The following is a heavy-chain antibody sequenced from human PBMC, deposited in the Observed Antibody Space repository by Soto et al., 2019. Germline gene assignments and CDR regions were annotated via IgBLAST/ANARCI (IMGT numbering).Heavy chain of an antibody. CDR2: IYYSGST. Sequence: QVQLQESGPGLVKPSQTLSLTCTVSGGSISSGGYYWSWIRQHPGKGLEWIGYIYYSGSTYYNPALKSQVTISVDTSKNQFSLKLSSVTAADTAVYYCARVNGVIVPVDAFDIWGQGTMVTVSS. J-gene: IGHJ3*02. CDR1: GGSISSGGYY. D-gene: IGHD3-16*02. V-gene: IGHV4-31*01. CDR3: ARVNGVIVPVDAFDI.